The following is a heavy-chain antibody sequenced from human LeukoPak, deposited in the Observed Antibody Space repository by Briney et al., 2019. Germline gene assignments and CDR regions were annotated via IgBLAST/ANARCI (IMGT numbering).Heavy chain of an antibody. CDR1: GGSISSGGYY. V-gene: IGHV4-31*03. D-gene: IGHD3-10*01. CDR3: AGDVIKYNWFDP. CDR2: IYYSGST. Sequence: PSQTLSLTCTVSGGSISSGGYYWSWIRQHPGKGLEWIGYIYYSGSTYYNPSLKSRVTISVDTSKNQFSLKLSSVTAADTAVYYCAGDVIKYNWFDPWGQGTLVTVSS. J-gene: IGHJ5*02.